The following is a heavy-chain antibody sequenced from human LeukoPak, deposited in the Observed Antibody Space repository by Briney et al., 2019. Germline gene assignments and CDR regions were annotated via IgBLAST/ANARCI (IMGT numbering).Heavy chain of an antibody. CDR3: ARAWSTMVRGVIFLGY. Sequence: ASVKVSCKASGYTFTGYYMHWVRQAPGQGLEWMGWINPNSGGTNYAQKFQGRVTMTRDTSISTAYMELSRLRSDDTAVYYCARAWSTMVRGVIFLGYWGQGTLVTVSS. CDR1: GYTFTGYY. J-gene: IGHJ4*02. V-gene: IGHV1-2*02. D-gene: IGHD3-10*01. CDR2: INPNSGGT.